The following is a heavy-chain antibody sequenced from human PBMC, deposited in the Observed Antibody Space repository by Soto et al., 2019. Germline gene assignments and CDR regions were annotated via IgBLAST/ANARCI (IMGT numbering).Heavy chain of an antibody. D-gene: IGHD3-3*01. V-gene: IGHV1-3*01. CDR3: ARDYDFWSGYSYYYYGMDV. CDR1: GYTFTSYA. CDR2: INAGNGNT. J-gene: IGHJ6*02. Sequence: RASVKVSCKASGYTFTSYAMHWVRQAPGQRLEWMGWINAGNGNTKYSQKFQGRVTITRDTSASTAYMELSSLRSEDTAVYYCARDYDFWSGYSYYYYGMDVWGQGTTVTVSS.